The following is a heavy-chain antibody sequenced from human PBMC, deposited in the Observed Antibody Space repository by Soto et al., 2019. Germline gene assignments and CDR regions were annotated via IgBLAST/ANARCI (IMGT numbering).Heavy chain of an antibody. V-gene: IGHV4-59*01. CDR3: ARTRPYGGLDY. CDR2: IYYSVST. Sequence: SETLSLTCTVSCGSISSYYWIWIRQPPGKGLEWIGYIYYSVSTNYNPSLKSRVTISVDTSKNQFSLKLSSVTAADTAVYYCARTRPYGGLDYWGQGTLVTVSS. D-gene: IGHD6-6*01. CDR1: CGSISSYY. J-gene: IGHJ4*02.